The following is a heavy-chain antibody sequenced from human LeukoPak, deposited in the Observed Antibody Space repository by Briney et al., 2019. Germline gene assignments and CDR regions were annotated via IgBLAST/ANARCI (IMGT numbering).Heavy chain of an antibody. D-gene: IGHD6-19*01. CDR2: ISYDGSNE. Sequence: PGGSLRLSCAASGFTFSSYSMNWVRQAPGKGLEWVAVISYDGSNEYYADSVKGRFTISRDNSKNTLYLQMNSLRAEDTAVHYCAKGDGYSSGGAYWGQGTLVTVSS. J-gene: IGHJ4*02. CDR3: AKGDGYSSGGAY. CDR1: GFTFSSYS. V-gene: IGHV3-30*18.